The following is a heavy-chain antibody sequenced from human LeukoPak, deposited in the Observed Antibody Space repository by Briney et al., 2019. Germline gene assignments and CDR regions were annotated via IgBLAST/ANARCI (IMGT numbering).Heavy chain of an antibody. CDR3: ARVGSSSWYPAYYYYYMDV. J-gene: IGHJ6*03. CDR2: IYYSGST. CDR1: GGSISSYY. V-gene: IGHV4-59*01. Sequence: SETLSLTCTVSGGSISSYYWSWIRQPPGKGLEWIGYIYYSGSTNYNPSLKSRVTVSVDTSKNQFSLKLSSVTAADTAVYYCARVGSSSWYPAYYYYYMDVWGKGTTVTVSS. D-gene: IGHD6-13*01.